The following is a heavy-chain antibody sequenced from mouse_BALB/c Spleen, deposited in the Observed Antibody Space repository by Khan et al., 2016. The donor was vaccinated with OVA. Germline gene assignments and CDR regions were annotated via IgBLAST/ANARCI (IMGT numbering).Heavy chain of an antibody. D-gene: IGHD1-1*02. CDR2: ISTYYGDV. CDR1: GYTFTDYA. J-gene: IGHJ3*01. V-gene: IGHV1S137*01. Sequence: QVQLQPSFSYLFLPFFSLKISCKGSGYTFTDYAMHWVKQSHAKSLEWIGVISTYYGDVDYSQKFKGKATMTVDRSSSTAYMELARLTSEDSAIYYCARGGKFAYWGQGTLVTVSA. CDR3: ARGGKFAY.